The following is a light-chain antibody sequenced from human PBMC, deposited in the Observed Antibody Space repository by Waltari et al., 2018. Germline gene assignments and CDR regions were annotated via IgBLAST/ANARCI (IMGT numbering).Light chain of an antibody. CDR3: QQCYSSPYT. Sequence: DIVMTQSPDSLAVSLGERATINCKSIQSVLSSSNNKHYLGWYQQTPGQPPKLLISWASTRESGVPDRCSGSGSGTDFTLTISSLQAEDVAVYYCQQCYSSPYTFGQGTKLEIK. CDR2: WAS. V-gene: IGKV4-1*01. CDR1: QSVLSSSNNKHY. J-gene: IGKJ2*01.